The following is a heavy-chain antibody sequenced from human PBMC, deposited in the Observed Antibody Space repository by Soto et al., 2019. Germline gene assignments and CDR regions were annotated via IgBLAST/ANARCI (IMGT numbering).Heavy chain of an antibody. CDR3: AREAEFVLRFLEWLGYYAMDV. CDR1: GYTFTSYG. Sequence: QVQLVQSGAEVKKPGASVKVSCKASGYTFTSYGISWVRQAPGQGLEWMGWISAYNGNTNYAQKLQGRVTMTTDTSTSTAYMELRSRRSCATAVYYCAREAEFVLRFLEWLGYYAMDVWGQGTTVTASS. CDR2: ISAYNGNT. D-gene: IGHD3-3*01. V-gene: IGHV1-18*04. J-gene: IGHJ6*02.